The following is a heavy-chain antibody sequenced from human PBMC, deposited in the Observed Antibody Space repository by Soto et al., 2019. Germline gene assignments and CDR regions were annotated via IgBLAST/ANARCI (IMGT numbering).Heavy chain of an antibody. D-gene: IGHD4-4*01. V-gene: IGHV4-34*01. CDR1: GGSFSGYY. Sequence: PWETLSLTCAVYGGSFSGYYWSWIRQPPGKGLEWIGEINHSGSTNYNPSLKSRVTISVDTSKNQFSLKLSSVTAADTAVYYRARVAEYSNLPTFDYWGQGTLVTVSS. J-gene: IGHJ4*02. CDR2: INHSGST. CDR3: ARVAEYSNLPTFDY.